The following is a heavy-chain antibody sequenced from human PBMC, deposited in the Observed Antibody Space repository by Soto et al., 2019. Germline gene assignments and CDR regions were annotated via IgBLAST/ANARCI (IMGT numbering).Heavy chain of an antibody. CDR2: ISAYNGNT. V-gene: IGHV1-18*04. Sequence: QVQLVQSGAEVKKPGASVKVSCKASGYTFTSYGISWVRQAPGQGLEWMGWISAYNGNTNYAQKLQGRVNMTTDTPTSTASRELRSVGSDDTAVYYCARDGGWGRAVAGMDYWGQGTLVTVSS. J-gene: IGHJ4*02. D-gene: IGHD6-19*01. CDR1: GYTFTSYG. CDR3: ARDGGWGRAVAGMDY.